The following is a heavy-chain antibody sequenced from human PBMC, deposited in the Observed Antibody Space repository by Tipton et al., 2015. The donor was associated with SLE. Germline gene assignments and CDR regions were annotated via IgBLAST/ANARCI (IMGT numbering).Heavy chain of an antibody. V-gene: IGHV4-34*01. D-gene: IGHD7-27*01. J-gene: IGHJ4*02. Sequence: SRVTISVDTSKNQFSLKLSSVTAADTAVYYCARGTGKFDYWGQGTLVTVSS. CDR3: ARGTGKFDY.